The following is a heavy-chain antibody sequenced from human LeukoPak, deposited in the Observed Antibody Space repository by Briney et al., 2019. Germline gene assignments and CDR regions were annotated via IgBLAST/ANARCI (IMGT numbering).Heavy chain of an antibody. J-gene: IGHJ4*02. CDR2: ISYDGSNK. D-gene: IGHD3-10*01. CDR3: AKGRRPLWFGELFFDY. Sequence: AGGSLRLSCAASGFTFSSYAMHWVRQAPGKGLEWVAVISYDGSNKYYADSVKGRFTISRDNSKNTLYLQMNSLRAEDTAVYYCAKGRRPLWFGELFFDYWGQGTLVTVSS. V-gene: IGHV3-30-3*01. CDR1: GFTFSSYA.